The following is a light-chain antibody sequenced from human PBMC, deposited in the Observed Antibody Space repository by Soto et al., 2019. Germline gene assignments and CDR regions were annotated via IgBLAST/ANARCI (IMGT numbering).Light chain of an antibody. CDR3: AVWDDTLKAVV. J-gene: IGLJ2*01. V-gene: IGLV1-44*01. CDR1: SSNVGSNT. CDR2: HNN. Sequence: QSAVTQPPSASGTPGQRVTISCSGSSSNVGSNTVDWYHLLPGTAPKLLIYHNNQRPSGVPDRLSGSKSGTSASLAISGLQSEDEADYYCAVWDDTLKAVVFGGGTQLTVL.